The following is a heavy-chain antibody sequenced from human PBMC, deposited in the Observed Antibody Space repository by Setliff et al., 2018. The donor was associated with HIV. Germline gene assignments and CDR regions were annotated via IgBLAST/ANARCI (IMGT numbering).Heavy chain of an antibody. J-gene: IGHJ5*02. D-gene: IGHD3-22*01. CDR2: VYYTGST. V-gene: IGHV4-39*02. CDR3: AGDSGYPSNWFDP. Sequence: SETLSLTCSVSGGSIDSSDYYWGWIRQPPGKGLEWIGTVYYTGSTFYNPSLESRVTISVDTSKNQFSLKLRSVTATDTTVYYCAGDSGYPSNWFDPWGQGILVTVS. CDR1: GGSIDSSDYY.